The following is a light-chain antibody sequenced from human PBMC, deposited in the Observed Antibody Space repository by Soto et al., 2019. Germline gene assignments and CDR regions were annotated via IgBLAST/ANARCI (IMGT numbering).Light chain of an antibody. J-gene: IGLJ2*01. Sequence: QSVLTQPASVTGSPRQSITISCTGTSSDIGSYHLVSWYQQHPGKAPKLIIYEGSKRPSGVSNRFSGSKSGNTASLTISGLQTEDEADYYCCSYARSNFVVFGGGTSSPS. CDR2: EGS. CDR3: CSYARSNFVV. CDR1: SSDIGSYHL. V-gene: IGLV2-23*01.